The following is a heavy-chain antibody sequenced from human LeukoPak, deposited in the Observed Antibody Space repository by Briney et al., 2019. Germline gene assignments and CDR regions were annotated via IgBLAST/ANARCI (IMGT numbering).Heavy chain of an antibody. CDR1: GFTFSTYW. CDR3: ARFSCSGGSCYSHDAFDI. J-gene: IGHJ3*02. D-gene: IGHD2-15*01. Sequence: GGSLRLSCAASGFTFSTYWMSWVRQAPGKGLEWVANIKQDGSDIYYVDSVKGRFTISRDNAKNSLYLQMNSLRAEDTAVYYCARFSCSGGSCYSHDAFDIWGQGTMVTVSS. V-gene: IGHV3-7*01. CDR2: IKQDGSDI.